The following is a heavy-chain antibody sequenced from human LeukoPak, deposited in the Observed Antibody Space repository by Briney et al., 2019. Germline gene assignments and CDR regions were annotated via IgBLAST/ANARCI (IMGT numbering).Heavy chain of an antibody. CDR2: ISAYNGNT. V-gene: IGHV1-18*01. D-gene: IGHD3-22*01. CDR1: GYTFTSYG. J-gene: IGHJ4*02. Sequence: GASVKVSCKASGYTFTSYGMSWVRQAPGQGLEWMGWISAYNGNTNYAQKLQGRVTMTTDTSTSTAYMELRRLRSDDTAVYYCARVPYYYDSSGYYDYWGQGTLVTVSS. CDR3: ARVPYYYDSSGYYDY.